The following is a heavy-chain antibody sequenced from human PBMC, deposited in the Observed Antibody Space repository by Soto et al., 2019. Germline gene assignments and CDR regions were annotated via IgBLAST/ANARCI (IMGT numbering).Heavy chain of an antibody. Sequence: GGSLRLSCVASGFTFRTNPMSWVRQAPGKGLEWVSGVSDSGAKTYYADSVKGRFTVSRDNSKNTLYLEMKSLRAEDTAVYYCAKDFQFGGSATGSIDYWGQGTLVTVS. D-gene: IGHD3-10*01. CDR1: GFTFRTNP. CDR2: VSDSGAKT. J-gene: IGHJ4*02. CDR3: AKDFQFGGSATGSIDY. V-gene: IGHV3-23*01.